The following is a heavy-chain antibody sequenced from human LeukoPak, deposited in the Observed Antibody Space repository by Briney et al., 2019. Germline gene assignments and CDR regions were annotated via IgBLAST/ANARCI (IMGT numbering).Heavy chain of an antibody. J-gene: IGHJ5*02. Sequence: SETLSLTCTVSGGSISTYYWSWIRQPPGKGLEWIGYIYYSGSANYNPSLKSRVTISVDTSKNQFSLKLSSVTAADTAVYYCASTSIAARGPNWFDPWGQGTLVTVSS. CDR3: ASTSIAARGPNWFDP. CDR2: IYYSGSA. CDR1: GGSISTYY. V-gene: IGHV4-59*08. D-gene: IGHD6-6*01.